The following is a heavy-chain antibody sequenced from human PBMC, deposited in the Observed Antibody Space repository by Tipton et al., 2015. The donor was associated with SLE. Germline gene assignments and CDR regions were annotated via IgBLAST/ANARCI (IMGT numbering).Heavy chain of an antibody. J-gene: IGHJ6*03. CDR2: ISDDGGRT. D-gene: IGHD2-21*01. V-gene: IGHV3-64*01. Sequence: SLRLSCAASGFPFSHYPMHWVRQAPGQGLEYVSSISDDGGRTYYANSVKGRFIISRDNSKNTLYLQMGGLRAEDMAIYFCARVAITEYYDYYMDVWGQGTTVTVSS. CDR1: GFPFSHYP. CDR3: ARVAITEYYDYYMDV.